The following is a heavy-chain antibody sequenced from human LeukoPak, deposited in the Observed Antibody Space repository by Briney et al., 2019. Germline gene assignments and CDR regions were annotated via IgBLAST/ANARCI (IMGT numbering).Heavy chain of an antibody. J-gene: IGHJ4*02. V-gene: IGHV1-2*02. CDR2: INPNNGAT. CDR1: GYTFTGYY. CDR3: ARGGVYTDS. D-gene: IGHD5/OR15-5a*01. Sequence: ASVKVSCKASGYTFTGYYMHWVRQAPGQGLEWMGWINPNNGATNYAQNFQGRVTMTRDTSISTLYMDLSRLRSDDTAVYFCARGGVYTDSWGQGTLVTVSS.